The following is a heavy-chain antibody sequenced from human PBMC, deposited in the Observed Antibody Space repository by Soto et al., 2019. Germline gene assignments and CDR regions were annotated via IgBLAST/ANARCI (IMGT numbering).Heavy chain of an antibody. D-gene: IGHD3-9*01. CDR1: GGSISSSSYY. Sequence: SETLSLTCTVSGGSISSSSYYWGWIRQPPGTGLEWIGSIYYSGSTYYNPSLKSRVTISVDTSKNQFSLKLSSVTAADTAVYYCARSQVLRYFDWPTNWFDPWGQGTLVTVSS. J-gene: IGHJ5*02. V-gene: IGHV4-39*01. CDR2: IYYSGST. CDR3: ARSQVLRYFDWPTNWFDP.